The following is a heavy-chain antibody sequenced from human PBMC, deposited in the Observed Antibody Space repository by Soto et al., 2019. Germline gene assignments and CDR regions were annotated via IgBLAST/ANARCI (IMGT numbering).Heavy chain of an antibody. Sequence: PGGSLRLSCAASGFTFDDYAMHWVRQAPGKGLEWVSGISWNSGSIGYADSVKGRFTISRGNAKNSLYLQMNSLRAEDTALYYCAKEIAAVAGWSGFDYWGQGTLVTVSS. D-gene: IGHD6-19*01. V-gene: IGHV3-9*01. CDR1: GFTFDDYA. CDR2: ISWNSGSI. J-gene: IGHJ4*02. CDR3: AKEIAAVAGWSGFDY.